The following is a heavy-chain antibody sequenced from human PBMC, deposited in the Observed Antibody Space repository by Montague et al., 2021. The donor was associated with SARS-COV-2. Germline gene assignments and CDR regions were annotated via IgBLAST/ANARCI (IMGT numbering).Heavy chain of an antibody. Sequence: SETLSLTCDVYTEAFNGYYWTWIRQPPGKGLEWIGEVSHPGSAKYNPSLKGRVSISVNTWRKQVSLRLTSVTAADTATYYCARGVYHRVIFVVSHRYYFDYWGQGNMVAVSA. CDR2: VSHPGSA. D-gene: IGHD3-9*01. J-gene: IGHJ4*02. CDR1: TEAFNGYY. V-gene: IGHV4-34*01. CDR3: ARGVYHRVIFVVSHRYYFDY.